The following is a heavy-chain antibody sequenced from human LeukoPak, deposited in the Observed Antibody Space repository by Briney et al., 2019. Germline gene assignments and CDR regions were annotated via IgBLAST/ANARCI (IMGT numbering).Heavy chain of an antibody. J-gene: IGHJ5*02. CDR3: ARQSGGITIFGVVIPGDNWFDP. CDR2: IKQDGSEK. CDR1: GFTSSSYW. V-gene: IGHV3-7*01. Sequence: GGSLRLSCAASGFTSSSYWMSWVRQAPGKGLEWVANIKQDGSEKYYVDSVKGRFTISRDNAKNSLYLQMNSLRAEDTAVYYCARQSGGITIFGVVIPGDNWFDPWGQGTLVTVSS. D-gene: IGHD3-3*01.